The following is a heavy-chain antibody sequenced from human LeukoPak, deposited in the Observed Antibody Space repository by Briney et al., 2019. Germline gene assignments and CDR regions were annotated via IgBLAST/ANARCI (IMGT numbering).Heavy chain of an antibody. CDR2: ISYDGSNK. CDR3: AKGYAYGYIIAAAGTFDY. Sequence: GGSLRLSCADSGFSFSKYWMSWVRQAPGKGLEWVAVISYDGSNKYYADSVKGRFTISRDNSKNTLYLQMNSLRAEDTAVYYCAKGYAYGYIIAAAGTFDYWGQGTLVTVSS. V-gene: IGHV3-30*18. D-gene: IGHD6-13*01. CDR1: GFSFSKYW. J-gene: IGHJ4*02.